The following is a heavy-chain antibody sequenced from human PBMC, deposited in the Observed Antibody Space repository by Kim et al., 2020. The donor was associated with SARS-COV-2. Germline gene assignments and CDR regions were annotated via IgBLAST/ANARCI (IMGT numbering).Heavy chain of an antibody. Sequence: SSTSLKTRLTISKDTSKNQVVLTMTNMDPVDTATYYCARNPGSYYYGMDVWGQGTTVTVSS. J-gene: IGHJ6*02. CDR3: ARNPGSYYYGMDV. V-gene: IGHV2-70*12.